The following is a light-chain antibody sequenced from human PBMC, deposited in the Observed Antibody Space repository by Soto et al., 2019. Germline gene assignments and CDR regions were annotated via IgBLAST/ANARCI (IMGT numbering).Light chain of an antibody. Sequence: DIQMTQSPSSLSASVGDRVTIACRASQGISNYLAWFQQKPGKVPKLLIFAASALQSGVPSRLSGSGSGTDFTLTIGSLQPEDVATYYCQTYDTAPAWAFGQGTRVEIK. CDR3: QTYDTAPAWA. CDR2: AAS. J-gene: IGKJ1*01. CDR1: QGISNY. V-gene: IGKV1-27*01.